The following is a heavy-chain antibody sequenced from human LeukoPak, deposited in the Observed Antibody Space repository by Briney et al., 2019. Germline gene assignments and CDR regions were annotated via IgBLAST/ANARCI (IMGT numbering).Heavy chain of an antibody. CDR2: ISVSGNT. J-gene: IGHJ4*02. Sequence: GGSLRLSCAASGLNFSRYWMTWVRQAPGKGLEWVSAISVSGNTYHADSVKGRFTISRDSSKNTLYLQMNSLRAEDAAVYYCAKAPVTTCSGAYCYPFDYWGQGTLVTVSS. D-gene: IGHD2-15*01. V-gene: IGHV3-23*01. CDR1: GLNFSRYW. CDR3: AKAPVTTCSGAYCYPFDY.